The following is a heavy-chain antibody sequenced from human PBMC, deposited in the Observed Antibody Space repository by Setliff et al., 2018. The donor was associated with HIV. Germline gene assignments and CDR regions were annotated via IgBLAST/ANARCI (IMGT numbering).Heavy chain of an antibody. D-gene: IGHD6-19*01. CDR3: ARTPGPGGWPTGWFDP. Sequence: SETLSLTCTVSGGSISSYYWSWIRQPPGKGLEWIGYIYYSGSTNYNPSLKSRVTISVDTSKNQSSLRLTSVTAADTAVYYCARTPGPGGWPTGWFDPWGQGTLVTV. CDR1: GGSISSYY. J-gene: IGHJ5*02. V-gene: IGHV4-59*01. CDR2: IYYSGST.